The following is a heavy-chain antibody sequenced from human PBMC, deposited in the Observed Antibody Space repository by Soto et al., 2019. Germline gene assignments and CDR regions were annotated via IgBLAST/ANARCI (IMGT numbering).Heavy chain of an antibody. Sequence: QVQLVQSGGELQSLGASVTVSCKASGYIFSTYGIGWVRQAPGQGLERLGWINTHNGHTNFAPKVKDRVSMTREPSTSTVYMELSRLTPEDTAVYYCARAEGMAPFYSYAMDVWGQGTTVTVSS. D-gene: IGHD2-8*01. CDR1: GYIFSTYG. V-gene: IGHV1-18*04. CDR3: ARAEGMAPFYSYAMDV. CDR2: INTHNGHT. J-gene: IGHJ6*02.